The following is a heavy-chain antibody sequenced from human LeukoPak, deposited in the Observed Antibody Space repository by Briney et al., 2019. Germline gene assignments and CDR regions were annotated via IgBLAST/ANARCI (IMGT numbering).Heavy chain of an antibody. J-gene: IGHJ4*02. V-gene: IGHV3-21*01. CDR3: ARGPWGYCSGGSRRPFDY. D-gene: IGHD2-15*01. CDR2: ISSSSYI. CDR1: GFTFSSYS. Sequence: KPGGSLRLSCAASGFTFSSYSMNWVRQAPGRGLEWVSSISSSSYIYYADSVKGRFTISRDNAKNSLYLQMNSLRAEDTAVYYCARGPWGYCSGGSRRPFDYWGQGTLVTVSS.